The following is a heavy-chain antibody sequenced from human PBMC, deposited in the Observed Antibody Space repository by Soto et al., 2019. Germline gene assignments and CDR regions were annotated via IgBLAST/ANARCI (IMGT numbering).Heavy chain of an antibody. CDR3: ARGDSKVSPLFDY. J-gene: IGHJ4*02. CDR2: THYSGDT. CDR1: GGPFPNGGYY. D-gene: IGHD3-16*01. V-gene: IGHV4-31*03. Sequence: PSETLSLTCTVSGGPFPNGGYYWSWIRQEPGKGLEWIGYTHYSGDTSYNPSLRSRVAISTDTSKTQFSLGLRSVTSADTAVYNCARGDSKVSPLFDYRGKGMFVTVPS.